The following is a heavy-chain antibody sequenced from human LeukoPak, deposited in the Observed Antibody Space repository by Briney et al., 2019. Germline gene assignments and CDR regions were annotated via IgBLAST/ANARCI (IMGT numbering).Heavy chain of an antibody. V-gene: IGHV3-30*04. D-gene: IGHD6-6*01. J-gene: IGHJ4*02. Sequence: LRLSCAASGFTFSSYAMHWVRQAPGKGLEWVAVISYDGSNKYYADSVKGRFTISRDNSKNTLYLQMNSLRAEDTAVYYCDPSRPRDYWGQGTLVTVSS. CDR2: ISYDGSNK. CDR1: GFTFSSYA. CDR3: DPSRPRDY.